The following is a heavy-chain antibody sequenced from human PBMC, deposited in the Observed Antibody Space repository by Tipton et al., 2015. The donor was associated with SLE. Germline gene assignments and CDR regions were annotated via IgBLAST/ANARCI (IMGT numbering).Heavy chain of an antibody. CDR2: ISSDGTTI. V-gene: IGHV3-48*03. D-gene: IGHD6-13*01. Sequence: SLRLSCAASGFTFSSYAMTWVRQAPGKGLEWLSSISSDGTTIFYADSVKGRFTISRDHAKNSLFLQMDSLRAEDTAVYFCARRRWTSHLVLPLDIWGQGTMVTVSS. CDR1: GFTFSSYA. CDR3: ARRRWTSHLVLPLDI. J-gene: IGHJ3*02.